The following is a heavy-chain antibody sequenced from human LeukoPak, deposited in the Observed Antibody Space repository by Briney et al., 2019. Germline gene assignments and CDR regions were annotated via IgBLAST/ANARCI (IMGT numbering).Heavy chain of an antibody. CDR2: IYYTGSATT. Sequence: SSQSLSLTCTVSGGSISSYYWRWIRQPPGKRLECIGYIYYTGSATTSYNPSLKSRVTISVDTSKNQFSLMLSSVTAADTAVYYCARHGRDGYNPTYFDYWGQGTLVTVSS. CDR1: GGSISSYY. J-gene: IGHJ4*02. D-gene: IGHD5-24*01. CDR3: ARHGRDGYNPTYFDY. V-gene: IGHV4-59*08.